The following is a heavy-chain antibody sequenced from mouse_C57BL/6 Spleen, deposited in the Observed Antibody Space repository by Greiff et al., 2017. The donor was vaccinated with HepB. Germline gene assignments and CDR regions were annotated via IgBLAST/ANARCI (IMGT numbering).Heavy chain of an antibody. V-gene: IGHV5-4*01. CDR1: GFTFSSYA. CDR3: ARESDGMDY. D-gene: IGHD2-3*01. CDR2: ISDGGSYT. J-gene: IGHJ4*01. Sequence: EVKLEESGGGLVKPGGSLKLSCAASGFTFSSYAMSWVRQTPEKRLEWVATISDGGSYTYYPDNVKGRFTISRDNAKNNLYLQMSHLKSEDTAMYYCARESDGMDYWGQGTSVTVSS.